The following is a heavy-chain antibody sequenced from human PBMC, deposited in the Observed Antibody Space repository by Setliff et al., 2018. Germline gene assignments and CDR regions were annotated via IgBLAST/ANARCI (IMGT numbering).Heavy chain of an antibody. V-gene: IGHV4-38-2*02. J-gene: IGHJ4*01. CDR3: ARESRYYYDNLGTLDY. Sequence: PSETLSLTCAVSGYSISSGYIWGWIRQPPGKGLEWVGNIGHTGSINYNPSLKSRPTISRDTSKNQVSLKLNSVTAADTAVYYCARESRYYYDNLGTLDYWG. D-gene: IGHD3-22*01. CDR2: IGHTGSI. CDR1: GYSISSGYI.